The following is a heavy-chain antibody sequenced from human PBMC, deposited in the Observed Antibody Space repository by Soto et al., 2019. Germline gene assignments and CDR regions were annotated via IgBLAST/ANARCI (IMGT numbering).Heavy chain of an antibody. D-gene: IGHD3-3*01. J-gene: IGHJ6*02. CDR2: IYPGDSDT. V-gene: IGHV5-51*01. Sequence: PGESLKISCQGSGYNFATHWIGWVRQMPGKGLEWMGIIYPGDSDTRYSPSFQGQVTISADKSISTAYLQWSSLKASDTAMYYCARCPYYDFWSGYSHPNYYYYGMDVWGQGTTVTVSS. CDR1: GYNFATHW. CDR3: ARCPYYDFWSGYSHPNYYYYGMDV.